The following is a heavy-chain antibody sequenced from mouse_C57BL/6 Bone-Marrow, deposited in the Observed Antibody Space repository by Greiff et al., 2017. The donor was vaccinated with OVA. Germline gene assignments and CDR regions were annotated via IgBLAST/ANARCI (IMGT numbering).Heavy chain of an antibody. D-gene: IGHD2-2*01. CDR2: IFPGSGST. Sequence: VQLQESGPELVKPGASVKISCKASGYTFTDYYINWVKQRPGQGLEWIGWIFPGSGSTYYNEKFKGKATLTVDKSSSTAYMLLSSLTSEDSAVYFCARERDIYYGYEVWFAYWGQGTLVTVSA. CDR1: GYTFTDYY. CDR3: ARERDIYYGYEVWFAY. V-gene: IGHV1-75*01. J-gene: IGHJ3*01.